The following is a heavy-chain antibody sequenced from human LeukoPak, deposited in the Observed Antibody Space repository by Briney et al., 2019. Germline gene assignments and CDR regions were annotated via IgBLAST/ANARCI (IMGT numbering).Heavy chain of an antibody. CDR2: INSDGGNT. J-gene: IGHJ4*02. CDR1: GFTFSSYA. V-gene: IGHV3-64*02. D-gene: IGHD1-26*01. CDR3: ARARSGSYHFDY. Sequence: GGSLRLSCAASGFTFSSYAMHWVRQAPGKGLEYVSAINSDGGNTYHADSVKGRFTISRDNSKNTLYLQMGSLRAEDMAVYYCARARSGSYHFDYWGQGTLVTVSS.